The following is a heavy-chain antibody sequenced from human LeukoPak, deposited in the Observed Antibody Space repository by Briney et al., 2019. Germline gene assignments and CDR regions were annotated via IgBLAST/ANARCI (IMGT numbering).Heavy chain of an antibody. D-gene: IGHD3-10*01. CDR2: INAGNGNT. CDR1: GYTFTSYA. J-gene: IGHJ4*02. V-gene: IGHV1-3*01. CDR3: ARGSRVTMVRGVITPDDY. Sequence: ASVKVSCKASGYTFTSYAMHWVRQAPGQRLEWMGWINAGNGNTKYSQKFQGRVTITRDTSASTAYMELSSLRSEDTAVYYCARGSRVTMVRGVITPDDYWGQGTPVTVSS.